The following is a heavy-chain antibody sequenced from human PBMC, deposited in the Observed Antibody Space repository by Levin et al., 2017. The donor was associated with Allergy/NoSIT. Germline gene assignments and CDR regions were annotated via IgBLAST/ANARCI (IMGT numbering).Heavy chain of an antibody. D-gene: IGHD3-3*01. V-gene: IGHV4-4*07. J-gene: IGHJ6*02. CDR2: IYSSGST. CDR1: GDYISTNY. Sequence: PSETLSLTCTVSGDYISTNYWSWIRQTAGRGLEWIGRIYSSGSTNYNPSLKSRVSMSLDTSNNQFSLKLSSVTAADTAVYYCARHRPDRITIFGVVTAMDVWGQGTTVTVSS. CDR3: ARHRPDRITIFGVVTAMDV.